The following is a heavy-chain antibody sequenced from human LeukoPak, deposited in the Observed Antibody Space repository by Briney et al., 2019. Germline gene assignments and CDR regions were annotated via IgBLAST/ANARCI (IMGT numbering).Heavy chain of an antibody. Sequence: RPGGSLRLSCAASGFTFDDYGMSWVRPAPGKGLEWVSGINWNGGSTGYADSVKGRFTISRDNAKNSLYLQMNSLRAEDTALYYCARDPSGYGSGSYYYNWFDPWGQGTLVTVSS. CDR2: INWNGGST. J-gene: IGHJ5*02. V-gene: IGHV3-20*04. CDR3: ARDPSGYGSGSYYYNWFDP. D-gene: IGHD3-10*01. CDR1: GFTFDDYG.